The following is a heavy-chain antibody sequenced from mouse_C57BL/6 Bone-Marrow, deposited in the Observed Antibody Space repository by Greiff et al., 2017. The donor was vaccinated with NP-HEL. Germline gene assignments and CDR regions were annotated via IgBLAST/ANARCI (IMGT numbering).Heavy chain of an antibody. CDR2: ISSGSSTI. CDR3: ARNYYGSSSWFAY. V-gene: IGHV5-17*01. D-gene: IGHD1-1*01. CDR1: GFTFSDYG. Sequence: EVPLVASFAGLVKPGGSLKLSCAASGFTFSDYGMHWVRQAPEKGLEWVAYISSGSSTIYYADTVKGRFTISRDNAKNTLFLQMTRLRSEDTAMYYCARNYYGSSSWFAYWGQGTLVTVSA. J-gene: IGHJ3*01.